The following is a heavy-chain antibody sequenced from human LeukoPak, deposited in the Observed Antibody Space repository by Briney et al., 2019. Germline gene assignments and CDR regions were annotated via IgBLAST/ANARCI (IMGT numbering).Heavy chain of an antibody. D-gene: IGHD3-9*01. V-gene: IGHV3-66*01. Sequence: GGSLRLSCAASGFTVSSNCLSWVRQAPGKGLEWVSSIYSGGSTYYADSVTGRFTISRDNSKNTLYLQMNSLRAEDTAVYYCARDGAVLTGYYDYWGQGTLVTVSS. CDR2: IYSGGST. J-gene: IGHJ4*02. CDR1: GFTVSSNC. CDR3: ARDGAVLTGYYDY.